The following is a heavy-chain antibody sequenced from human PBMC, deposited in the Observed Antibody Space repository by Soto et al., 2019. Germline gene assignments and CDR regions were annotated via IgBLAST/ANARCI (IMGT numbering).Heavy chain of an antibody. V-gene: IGHV1-18*01. CDR2: SSPYNGNT. Sequence: ASVKVSCKASGYTFTSFGITWVRQALGQGLEWLGWSSPYNGNTHYVQKFQGRVTMTTDTSTSTAYMELRSLRSDDTAVYYCARARSSSWYWFDPWGQGTLVTVSS. J-gene: IGHJ5*02. CDR3: ARARSSSWYWFDP. D-gene: IGHD6-13*01. CDR1: GYTFTSFG.